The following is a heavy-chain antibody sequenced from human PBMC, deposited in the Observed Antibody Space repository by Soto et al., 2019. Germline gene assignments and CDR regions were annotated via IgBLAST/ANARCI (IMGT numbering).Heavy chain of an antibody. Sequence: QLQLQESGPGLVKPSETLSLTCTVSGGSVSGGSYYWGWMRQPPGEGLEWLVSIYYSGSTYYNPSLKSRVSGSVDTSKNQFSVNLSSVTAADTAVYYCARGWDSSGRYNWFDPWRHGTLVTVSS. CDR1: GGSVSGGSYY. CDR2: IYYSGST. D-gene: IGHD6-6*01. CDR3: ARGWDSSGRYNWFDP. V-gene: IGHV4-39*01. J-gene: IGHJ5*02.